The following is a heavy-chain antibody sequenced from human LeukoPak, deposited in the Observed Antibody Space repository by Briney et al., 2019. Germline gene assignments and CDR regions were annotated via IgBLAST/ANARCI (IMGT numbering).Heavy chain of an antibody. CDR1: ECAVTSKS. Sequence: GTSGKVTCKGSECAVTSKSVDLVRHRIGQGIEWMGWMNPNSGNTGYAQKFQGRVTMTRNTSISTAYMELSSLRSEDTAVYYCARGDYSNSWGYWGQGTLVTVSS. J-gene: IGHJ4*02. CDR2: MNPNSGNT. V-gene: IGHV1-8*01. CDR3: ARGDYSNSWGY. D-gene: IGHD4-11*01.